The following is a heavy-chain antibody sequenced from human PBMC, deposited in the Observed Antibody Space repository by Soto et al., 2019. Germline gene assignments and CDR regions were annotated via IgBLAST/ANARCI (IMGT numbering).Heavy chain of an antibody. Sequence: GASVKVSCKASGYIFTKYGVHWGRQAPGQRLEWMGWINAGDGNTKYSRSFQGRVTITRYTSASTAYMELSSLRSEDTAVYYCVRDGAVAGNINFDLWGQGTLVTVSS. CDR2: INAGDGNT. D-gene: IGHD6-19*01. CDR3: VRDGAVAGNINFDL. J-gene: IGHJ4*02. V-gene: IGHV1-3*01. CDR1: GYIFTKYG.